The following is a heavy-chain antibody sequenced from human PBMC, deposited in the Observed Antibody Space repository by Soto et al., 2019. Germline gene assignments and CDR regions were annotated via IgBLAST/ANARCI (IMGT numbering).Heavy chain of an antibody. J-gene: IGHJ3*02. CDR2: ISSGGSVM. Sequence: EGQLVESGGGLVQPEGSLRLSCVASGFSFSACSMNWVRQAPGKGLEWISYISSGGSVMYYADSVRGRFTISRDDAAKSLYLQMNRLRDEDTAVYYCARDGVGAHPGDAFDIWGQGTIITVSS. V-gene: IGHV3-48*02. CDR1: GFSFSACS. D-gene: IGHD1-26*01. CDR3: ARDGVGAHPGDAFDI.